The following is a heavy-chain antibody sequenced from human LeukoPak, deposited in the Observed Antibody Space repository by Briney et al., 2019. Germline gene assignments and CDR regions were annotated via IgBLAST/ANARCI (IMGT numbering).Heavy chain of an antibody. CDR1: GFTFKRYA. CDR2: MSYDGNFT. D-gene: IGHD3-10*01. Sequence: HPGGSLRLSCAASGFTFKRYAMHWVRQAPGMGLEWVTIMSYDGNFTYYSDSVKGQFTISRDNSNDTLYLQMNSLRADDTAIYYCARGRSVYGSGSYSDYWGQGTLVTVSS. V-gene: IGHV3-30*04. J-gene: IGHJ4*02. CDR3: ARGRSVYGSGSYSDY.